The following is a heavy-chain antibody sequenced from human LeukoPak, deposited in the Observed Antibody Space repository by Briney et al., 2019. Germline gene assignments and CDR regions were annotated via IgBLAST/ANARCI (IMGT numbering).Heavy chain of an antibody. Sequence: ASVKVSCKASGGTFSSYAISWVRQAPGQGLEWMGWISAYNGNTNYAQKLQGRVTMTTDTSTSTAYMELRSLRSDDTAVYYCARDNNYYDSSGYYSPVDYWGQGTLVTVSS. CDR1: GGTFSSYA. J-gene: IGHJ4*02. D-gene: IGHD3-22*01. V-gene: IGHV1-18*01. CDR2: ISAYNGNT. CDR3: ARDNNYYDSSGYYSPVDY.